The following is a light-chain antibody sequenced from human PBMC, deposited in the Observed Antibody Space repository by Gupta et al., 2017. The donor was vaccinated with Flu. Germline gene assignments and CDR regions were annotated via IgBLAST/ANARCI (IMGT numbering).Light chain of an antibody. CDR1: SSNIGNNT. CDR3: AAWDDSLNGWV. CDR2: SNN. J-gene: IGLJ3*02. Sequence: QSVLTQPPSASGTPGQRVTISCSGSSSNIGNNTVNWYQQLPGTAPNLLIYSNNQRPSGVPVRFYGSKSGTSASLAISGLQSEDEADYYCAAWDDSLNGWVCGGGTKLTVL. V-gene: IGLV1-44*01.